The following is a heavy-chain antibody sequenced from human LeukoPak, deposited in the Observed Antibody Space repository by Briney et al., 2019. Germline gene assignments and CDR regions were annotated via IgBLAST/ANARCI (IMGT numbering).Heavy chain of an antibody. CDR1: GFTFSNSW. D-gene: IGHD3-10*01. CDR2: IKPDGSQT. CDR3: FGSGSYSN. V-gene: IGHV3-7*01. Sequence: PGGSLRLSCAASGFTFSNSWINWVRQALGKGLEWVANIKPDGSQTYYLDSVKGRFTVSRDNAKHSAYLQMNSLRAEDTAVYYCFGSGSYSNRDQGTLVTVSS. J-gene: IGHJ4*02.